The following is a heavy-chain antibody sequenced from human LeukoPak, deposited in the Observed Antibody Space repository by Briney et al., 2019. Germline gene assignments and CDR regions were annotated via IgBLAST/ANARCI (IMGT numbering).Heavy chain of an antibody. Sequence: GRSLRLSCAASGFTFSSYAMHWVRQAPGKGLEWVAVISYDGSNKYYADSVKGRFTISRDNSKNTPYLQMNSLRAEDTAVYYCVSAMHAFDIWGQGTMVTVSS. CDR1: GFTFSSYA. CDR2: ISYDGSNK. V-gene: IGHV3-30*04. J-gene: IGHJ3*02. CDR3: VSAMHAFDI.